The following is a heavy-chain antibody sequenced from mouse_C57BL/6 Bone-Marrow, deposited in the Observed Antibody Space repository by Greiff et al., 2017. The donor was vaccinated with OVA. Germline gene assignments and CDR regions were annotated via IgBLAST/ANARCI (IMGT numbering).Heavy chain of an antibody. CDR3: ARYGYDVGSDAMDY. CDR1: GYTFTDYY. J-gene: IGHJ4*01. CDR2: INPNNGGT. V-gene: IGHV1-26*01. D-gene: IGHD2-2*01. Sequence: EVQLQQSGPELVKPGASVKISCKASGYTFTDYYMNWVKQSHGKSLEWIGDINPNNGGTSYNQKFKGKATLTVDKSSSTAYMELRSLTSEDSAVYYCARYGYDVGSDAMDYWGQGTSVTVSS.